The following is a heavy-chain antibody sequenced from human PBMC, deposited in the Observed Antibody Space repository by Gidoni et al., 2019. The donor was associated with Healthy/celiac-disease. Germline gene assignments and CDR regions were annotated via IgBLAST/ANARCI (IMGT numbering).Heavy chain of an antibody. J-gene: IGHJ4*02. D-gene: IGHD5-12*01. Sequence: QVQLVQSGAEVKKPGSSVKVSCKASGGTFSSYAISWVRQAPGQGLEWMGGIIPIFGTANYAQKFQGRVTITADESTSTAYMELSSLRSEDTAVYYCARAGYSGYEDTARVEGAFDYWGQGTLVTVSS. V-gene: IGHV1-69*01. CDR3: ARAGYSGYEDTARVEGAFDY. CDR1: GGTFSSYA. CDR2: IIPIFGTA.